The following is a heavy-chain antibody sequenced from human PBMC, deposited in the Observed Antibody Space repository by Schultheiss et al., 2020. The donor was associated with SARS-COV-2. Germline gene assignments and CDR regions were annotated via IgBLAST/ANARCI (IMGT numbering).Heavy chain of an antibody. Sequence: GGSLRLSCAASGFTFSDYYMSWIRQAPGKGLEWVSYISSSSSYTNYADSVKGRFTISRDNAKNSLYLQMNSLRAEDTAVYYCARDRGAAMVRGVISYYGMDVWGQGTTVTVSS. CDR3: ARDRGAAMVRGVISYYGMDV. CDR1: GFTFSDYY. J-gene: IGHJ6*02. D-gene: IGHD3-10*01. CDR2: ISSSSSYT. V-gene: IGHV3-11*06.